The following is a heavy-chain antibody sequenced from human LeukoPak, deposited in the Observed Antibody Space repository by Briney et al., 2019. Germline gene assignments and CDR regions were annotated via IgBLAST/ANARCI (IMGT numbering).Heavy chain of an antibody. D-gene: IGHD5-24*01. CDR2: ISSSSSTI. V-gene: IGHV3-48*01. CDR3: ARDTMATIMN. CDR1: GFTFSSYS. Sequence: GSLRLSCAASGFTFSSYSLNWVRPAPGKGLEWVSYISSSSSTIYYADSVKGRFTISRDNAKNSLYLQMNSLRAEDTAVYYCARDTMATIMNWGQGTLVTVSS. J-gene: IGHJ4*02.